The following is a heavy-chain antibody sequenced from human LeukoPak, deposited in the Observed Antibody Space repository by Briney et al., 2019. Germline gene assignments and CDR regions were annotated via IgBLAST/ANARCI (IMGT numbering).Heavy chain of an antibody. V-gene: IGHV4-4*07. CDR3: ARALNPLPGTYYFDY. D-gene: IGHD2-15*01. Sequence: ASETLSLTCTVSGASINSHYWSWIRQPAGKGLEWIGRIHISGSTNYNSSLQSRVTMSVDTSKNQFSLKLTSVTAADTAVYYCARALNPLPGTYYFDYWGQGTLATVSS. CDR1: GASINSHY. J-gene: IGHJ4*02. CDR2: IHISGST.